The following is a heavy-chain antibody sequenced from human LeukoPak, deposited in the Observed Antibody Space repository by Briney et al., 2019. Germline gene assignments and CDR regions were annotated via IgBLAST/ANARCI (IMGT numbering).Heavy chain of an antibody. J-gene: IGHJ4*02. V-gene: IGHV4-59*01. CDR1: GGSISSYY. Sequence: PSETLSLTCTVSGGSISSYYWSWIRQPPGKGLEWIGYIYYSGSTNYNPSLKSRVTISVDTSKNQFSLKVSSVTAADTAVYYCARSQGRAPPGLIGYWGQGTLVTVSS. CDR3: ARSQGRAPPGLIGY. CDR2: IYYSGST.